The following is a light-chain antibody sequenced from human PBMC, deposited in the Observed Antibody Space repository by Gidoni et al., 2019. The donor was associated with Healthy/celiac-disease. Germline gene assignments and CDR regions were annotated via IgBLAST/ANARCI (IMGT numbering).Light chain of an antibody. J-gene: IGKJ4*01. CDR3: QQRSTEIT. CDR1: QSVSSY. CDR2: DAS. V-gene: IGKV3-11*01. Sequence: EIVLTQSPAILSLSPGERATLSCRASQSVSSYLAWYQQKPGQAPRLLIYDASNRATGIPARFSGSGSGTDFTLTISSLEPEDFAVYYCQQRSTEITFGGGTKVEIK.